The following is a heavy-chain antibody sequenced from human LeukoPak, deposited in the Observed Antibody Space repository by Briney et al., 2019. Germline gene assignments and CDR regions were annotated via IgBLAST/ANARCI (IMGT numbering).Heavy chain of an antibody. CDR3: AKLIGSSSDIG. V-gene: IGHV3-23*01. CDR2: ISDSGGST. D-gene: IGHD2-15*01. CDR1: GFTFSSNA. J-gene: IGHJ4*02. Sequence: GGSLRLSCAASGFTFSSNAMSWVRQAPGKGLEWVSSISDSGGSTYYADPVKGRFTISRDNSKNTLYLQMNGLRAEDTAIYYGAKLIGSSSDIGWGQGTLVTVSS.